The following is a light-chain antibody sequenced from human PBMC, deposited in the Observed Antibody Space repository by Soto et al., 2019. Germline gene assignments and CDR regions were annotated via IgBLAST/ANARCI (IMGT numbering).Light chain of an antibody. V-gene: IGKV2-24*01. CDR2: KVS. CDR1: QSLVDSDGNTY. Sequence: VMTQSPLSSAVIVGQPASISCWSSQSLVDSDGNTYLSWLHQTPGQPPRLLIYKVSTRLAGVPDRVSGSGAGTYFTLRISRVEAEDVGLCYCMQATEFPWTFCQGTRVQIK. J-gene: IGKJ1*01. CDR3: MQATEFPWT.